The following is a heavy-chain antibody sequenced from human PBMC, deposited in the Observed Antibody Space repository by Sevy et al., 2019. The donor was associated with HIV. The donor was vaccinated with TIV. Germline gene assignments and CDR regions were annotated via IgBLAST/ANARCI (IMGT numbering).Heavy chain of an antibody. J-gene: IGHJ4*02. D-gene: IGHD1-1*01. Sequence: GGSLRLSCTASGFIFGEFPLTLVPQPPGKGLGGEAFRKRKPQGGTLDYPASVKGRFTISRDDSKSIAHLQMNDLKTEDTAIYYCTRWKGGQSIFEYWGQGALVTVSS. CDR3: TRWKGGQSIFEY. V-gene: IGHV3-49*04. CDR1: GFIFGEFP. CDR2: RKRKPQGGTL.